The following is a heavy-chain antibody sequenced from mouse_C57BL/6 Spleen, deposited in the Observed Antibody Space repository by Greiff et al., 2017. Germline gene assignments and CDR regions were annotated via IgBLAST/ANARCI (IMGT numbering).Heavy chain of an antibody. CDR3: ARSYAYAMDY. D-gene: IGHD2-12*01. V-gene: IGHV1-18*01. J-gene: IGHJ4*01. Sequence: SGPELVKPGASVKIPCKASGYTFTDYNMDWVKQSHGKSLEWIGDINPNNGGTIYNQKFKGKATLTVDKSSSTAYMELRSLTSEDTAVYYCARSYAYAMDYWGQGTSVTVSS. CDR1: GYTFTDYN. CDR2: INPNNGGT.